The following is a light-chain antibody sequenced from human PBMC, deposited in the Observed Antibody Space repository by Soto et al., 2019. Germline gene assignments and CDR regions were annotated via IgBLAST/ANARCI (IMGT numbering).Light chain of an antibody. J-gene: IGLJ1*01. CDR3: SSYTSSGSHV. V-gene: IGLV2-14*03. CDR1: SSDVGGYNY. Sequence: QSALTQPASVSGSPGQSITISCTGTSSDVGGYNYVSWFQQHPGKAPKLMIYDVTNRPSGVSNRFSGSKSGNTASLTISGLQAEDEADFYCSSYTSSGSHVFGTGTKVTV. CDR2: DVT.